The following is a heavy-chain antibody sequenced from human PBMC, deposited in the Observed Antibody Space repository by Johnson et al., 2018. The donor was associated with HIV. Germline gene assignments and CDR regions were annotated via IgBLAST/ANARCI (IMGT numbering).Heavy chain of an antibody. D-gene: IGHD3-3*01. J-gene: IGHJ3*02. CDR2: ISYDGNSK. CDR1: GFTFSDYF. CDR3: AMGRRARAVDGFWSGVPDALDI. Sequence: QVQLVESGGGLVKPGGSLRLSCKASGFTFSDYFMSWIRQAPGKGLEWVGVISYDGNSKYYGDSLMGRFTISRDNSKTSLYLQMNSLRPEDTAVYYCAMGRRARAVDGFWSGVPDALDIWGQGTMVPVS. V-gene: IGHV3-30*03.